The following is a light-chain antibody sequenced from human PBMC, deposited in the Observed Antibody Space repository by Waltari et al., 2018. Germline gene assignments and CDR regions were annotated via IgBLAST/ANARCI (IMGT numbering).Light chain of an antibody. CDR3: QQRSSWPFMYT. CDR1: QSLSKY. J-gene: IGKJ2*01. CDR2: DAS. Sequence: EIVLTQSPATLSLSPGEKATLSCRASQSLSKYLAWYQQKPGQAPRLFIYDASNRPTDIPARFSGSGSGTDFTLTISSLEPEDFAVYYCQQRSSWPFMYTFGQGTKLEIK. V-gene: IGKV3-11*01.